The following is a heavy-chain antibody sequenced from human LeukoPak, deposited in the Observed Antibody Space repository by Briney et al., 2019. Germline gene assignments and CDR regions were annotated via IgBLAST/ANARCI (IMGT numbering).Heavy chain of an antibody. CDR2: INSDGSST. CDR1: GFTFSNYW. Sequence: GSLRLSCAASGFTFSNYWTHWVRQAPGEGLVWVSRINSDGSSTSYADSVKGRFAVSRDNAKNTLYLQMNSLRAEDTAVYYCARGGNHPFDYWGQGTLVTVSS. J-gene: IGHJ4*02. D-gene: IGHD1-14*01. CDR3: ARGGNHPFDY. V-gene: IGHV3-74*01.